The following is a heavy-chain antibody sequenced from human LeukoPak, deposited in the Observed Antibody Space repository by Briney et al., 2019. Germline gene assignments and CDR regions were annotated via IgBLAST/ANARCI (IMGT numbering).Heavy chain of an antibody. Sequence: ASVKVSCKASGYTFTSYAMHWVRQAPGQRLEWMGWINAGNGNTKYSQEFQGRVTITRDTSASTAYMELSSLRSEDMAVYYCARALVVPAAPDGYYYYMDVWGKGTTVTVSS. V-gene: IGHV1-3*03. CDR1: GYTFTSYA. CDR2: INAGNGNT. J-gene: IGHJ6*03. D-gene: IGHD2-2*01. CDR3: ARALVVPAAPDGYYYYMDV.